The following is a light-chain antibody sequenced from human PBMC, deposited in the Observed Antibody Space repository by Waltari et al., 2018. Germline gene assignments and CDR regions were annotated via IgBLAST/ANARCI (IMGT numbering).Light chain of an antibody. V-gene: IGLV2-8*01. J-gene: IGLJ3*02. CDR1: SNNVGGYNY. Sequence: QSALTQPPSASGSLRQSVTISCTGHSNNVGGYNYVPWYQQHPGKAPRLMIYEVYNRPSGVPDRFSGSKSGNTASLTVSGLQADDEADYYCSSYAGSENVVFGGGTKLTVL. CDR2: EVY. CDR3: SSYAGSENVV.